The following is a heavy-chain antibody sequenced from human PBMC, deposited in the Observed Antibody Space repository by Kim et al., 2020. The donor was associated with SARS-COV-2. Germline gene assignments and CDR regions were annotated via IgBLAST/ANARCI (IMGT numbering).Heavy chain of an antibody. J-gene: IGHJ2*01. V-gene: IGHV4-59*01. D-gene: IGHD2-15*01. CDR1: GGSISSYY. CDR3: ARGDGGNENWYFDL. Sequence: SETLSLTCTVSGGSISSYYWSWIRQPPGKGLEWIGYIYYSGSTNYNPSLKSRVTISVDTSKNQFSLKLSSVTAADTAVYYCARGDGGNENWYFDLWGRGTLVTVSS. CDR2: IYYSGST.